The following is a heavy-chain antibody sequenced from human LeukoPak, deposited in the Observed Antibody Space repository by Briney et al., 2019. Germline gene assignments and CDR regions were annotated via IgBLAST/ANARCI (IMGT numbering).Heavy chain of an antibody. CDR1: GFTFSSNG. V-gene: IGHV3-33*01. J-gene: IGHJ6*02. CDR2: IWYDGSKT. Sequence: GGSLRLSCAASGFTFSSNGMHWGRQAPGKGLEWVGIIWYDGSKTYYADSVKGRFTISRDNSKNTLYLQMNSLRVEDTAVYYCARPYYSNYYYYGMDVWGQGPTVTVS. D-gene: IGHD4-11*01. CDR3: ARPYYSNYYYYGMDV.